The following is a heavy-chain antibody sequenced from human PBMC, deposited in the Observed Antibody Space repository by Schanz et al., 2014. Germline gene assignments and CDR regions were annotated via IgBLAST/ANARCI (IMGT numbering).Heavy chain of an antibody. CDR2: IYTGGST. D-gene: IGHD2-2*01. CDR1: GDSISSYSYY. Sequence: QVQLQESGPGLVKPSQTLSLTCTVSGDSISSYSYYWTWIRQPAGKGLEWIGRIYTGGSTIYNPSLKRRVTIALATSKSQFSLKLSSVTAADTAVYYCASETVQYCDSTTCYESGYIDYWGQGTPVTVSS. V-gene: IGHV4-61*02. J-gene: IGHJ4*02. CDR3: ASETVQYCDSTTCYESGYIDY.